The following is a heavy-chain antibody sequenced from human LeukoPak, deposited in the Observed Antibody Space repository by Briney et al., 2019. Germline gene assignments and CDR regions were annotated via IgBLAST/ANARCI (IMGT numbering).Heavy chain of an antibody. CDR1: GYTFTSSG. Sequence: ASVKLSFTASGYTFTSSGISWVRQAPGQGLEWMGWINTYNGNTNHAQKVQGRVTMTTDTSTSTAYMELRSLRSDDTAVYYCARDGDLGDYTYSGGGNNWFDPWGQGTLVTVSS. CDR2: INTYNGNT. CDR3: ARDGDLGDYTYSGGGNNWFDP. D-gene: IGHD4-17*01. J-gene: IGHJ5*02. V-gene: IGHV1-18*01.